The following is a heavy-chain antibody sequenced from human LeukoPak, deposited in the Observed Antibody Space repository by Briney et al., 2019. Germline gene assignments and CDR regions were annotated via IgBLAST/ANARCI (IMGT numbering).Heavy chain of an antibody. CDR3: ARLLYYYDGSGYNNWFDP. D-gene: IGHD3-22*01. Sequence: SETLSLTCAVYGGSFSGYYWSWIRQPPGKGLDWIGEINHSGSTNYNPSLKSRVTISVDTSKNQFSLKLSSVTAADTAVYYCARLLYYYDGSGYNNWFDPWGQGTLVTVSS. V-gene: IGHV4-34*01. CDR1: GGSFSGYY. CDR2: INHSGST. J-gene: IGHJ5*02.